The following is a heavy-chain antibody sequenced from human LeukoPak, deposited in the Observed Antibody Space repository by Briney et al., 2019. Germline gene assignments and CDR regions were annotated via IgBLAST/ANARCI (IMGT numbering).Heavy chain of an antibody. V-gene: IGHV3-64D*06. CDR2: ISSNGGDT. Sequence: GGSLRLSCSASGFTFSTYAMHWVRQAPGKGLEYVSTISSNGGDTYYADSVKGRFTISRDNSKNTLYLQMGSLRAEDTAVYYCAKDQSYDRSGSDFDYWGQGTLVTVSS. CDR3: AKDQSYDRSGSDFDY. J-gene: IGHJ4*02. D-gene: IGHD3-22*01. CDR1: GFTFSTYA.